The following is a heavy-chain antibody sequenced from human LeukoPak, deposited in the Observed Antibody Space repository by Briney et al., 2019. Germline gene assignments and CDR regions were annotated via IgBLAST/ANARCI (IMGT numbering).Heavy chain of an antibody. D-gene: IGHD3-22*01. V-gene: IGHV4-59*08. CDR2: MYYSGST. Sequence: SETLSLTCTVSGGSISIYYWSWIRQSPGKGLEWIGYMYYSGSTYYNPSLKSRVTISVDTSKNQFSLKLSSVTAADTAVYYCARRVTMIVVVFTSNWFDPWGQGTLVTVSS. J-gene: IGHJ5*02. CDR3: ARRVTMIVVVFTSNWFDP. CDR1: GGSISIYY.